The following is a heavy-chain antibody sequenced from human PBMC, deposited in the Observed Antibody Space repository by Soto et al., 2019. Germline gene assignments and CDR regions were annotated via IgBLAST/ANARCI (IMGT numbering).Heavy chain of an antibody. Sequence: GGSLRLSCAASGFTFSSYAMSWVRQAPGKGLEWVSAISGSGGSTYYADSVKGRFTISRDNSKNTLYLQMNSLRAEDTAVYYCAKESRSRDCSGGSCYYRPAFDYWGQGTLVTVSS. D-gene: IGHD2-15*01. CDR1: GFTFSSYA. V-gene: IGHV3-23*01. CDR3: AKESRSRDCSGGSCYYRPAFDY. J-gene: IGHJ4*02. CDR2: ISGSGGST.